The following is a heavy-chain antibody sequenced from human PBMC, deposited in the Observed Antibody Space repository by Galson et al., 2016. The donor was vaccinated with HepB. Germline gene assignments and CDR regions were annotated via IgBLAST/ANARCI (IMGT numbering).Heavy chain of an antibody. D-gene: IGHD6-13*01. CDR2: ISSSGSTI. J-gene: IGHJ6*02. CDR3: ARDRSSWRLYYYYGMDV. V-gene: IGHV3-48*03. Sequence: SLRLSCAASGFTFSSYEMNWVRQAPGKGLEWVSYISSSGSTINYADSVKGRFTISRDNAKNSLYLQMNRLRAEDTAVYYCARDRSSWRLYYYYGMDVWGQGTTVTVSS. CDR1: GFTFSSYE.